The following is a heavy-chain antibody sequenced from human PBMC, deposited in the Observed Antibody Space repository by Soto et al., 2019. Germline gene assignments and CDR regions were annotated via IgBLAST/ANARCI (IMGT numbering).Heavy chain of an antibody. V-gene: IGHV3-23*01. D-gene: IGHD5-12*01. CDR3: AKLAQIYDPGYYFDF. CDR1: GFTFSDYA. Sequence: EVQLLESGGGLVQPGGSLRLYCAASGFTFSDYAMSWVRQGPGKGLEWVSTISGSGGRTFYADSVKGRFTISRDNSKNTLTLQMNSLRAEDAVVYYCAKLAQIYDPGYYFDFWGQGTPVTVSS. CDR2: ISGSGGRT. J-gene: IGHJ4*02.